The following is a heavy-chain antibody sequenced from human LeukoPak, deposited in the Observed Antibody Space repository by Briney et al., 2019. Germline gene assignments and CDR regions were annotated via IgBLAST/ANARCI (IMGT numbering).Heavy chain of an antibody. CDR1: GFTFSNYA. Sequence: GGSLRLSCAASGFTFSNYAMSWVRQAPGKGLEWVSAISGSGGSTYYADSVKGRFTISRDNSKNTLYLQMNSLRAEDTAVYYCARDSYSGSGSYYFFDYWGQGTLVTVSS. CDR2: ISGSGGST. CDR3: ARDSYSGSGSYYFFDY. V-gene: IGHV3-23*01. J-gene: IGHJ4*02. D-gene: IGHD3-10*01.